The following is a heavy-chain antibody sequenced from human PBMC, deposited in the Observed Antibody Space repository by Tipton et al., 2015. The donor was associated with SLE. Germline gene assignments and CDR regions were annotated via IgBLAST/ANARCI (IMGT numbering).Heavy chain of an antibody. CDR3: ARITIFGVVLFDY. Sequence: TLSLTCAVYGGSFSGYYWSWIRQPPGKGLEWIGEINHSGSTNYNPSLKSRVTISVDTSKNQFSLKLSSVTAADTAVYHCARITIFGVVLFDYWGQGTLVTVSS. CDR1: GGSFSGYY. J-gene: IGHJ4*02. V-gene: IGHV4-34*01. CDR2: INHSGST. D-gene: IGHD3-3*01.